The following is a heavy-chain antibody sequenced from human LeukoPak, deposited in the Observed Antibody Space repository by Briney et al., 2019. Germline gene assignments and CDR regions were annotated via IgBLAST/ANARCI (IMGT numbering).Heavy chain of an antibody. Sequence: GGSLRLSCTASGFTFGDYAMSWFRQAPGKGLEWVGFIRGKAYGGTTEYAASVKGRFTISRDDSKSIAYLQMNSLKTEDTAVYYCTRELGWLPFDYWGQGTLVTVSS. D-gene: IGHD4-23*01. CDR3: TRELGWLPFDY. J-gene: IGHJ4*02. V-gene: IGHV3-49*03. CDR2: IRGKAYGGTT. CDR1: GFTFGDYA.